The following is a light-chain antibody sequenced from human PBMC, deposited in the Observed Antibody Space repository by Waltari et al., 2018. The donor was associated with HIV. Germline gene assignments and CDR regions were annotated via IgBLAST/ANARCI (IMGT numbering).Light chain of an antibody. CDR1: NSNIANTY. V-gene: IGLV1-51*01. J-gene: IGLJ2*01. CDR2: ANN. CDR3: GTWDTSLSAGV. Sequence: QSVLTQPPAVSAAPGQTVTISCSGSNSNIANTYFSWSPQLPGTAPNRLTYANNSRSSGIPDRFSGSKSGTSATLAIAGLQTGDEADYYCGTWDTSLSAGVFGGGTKVTVL.